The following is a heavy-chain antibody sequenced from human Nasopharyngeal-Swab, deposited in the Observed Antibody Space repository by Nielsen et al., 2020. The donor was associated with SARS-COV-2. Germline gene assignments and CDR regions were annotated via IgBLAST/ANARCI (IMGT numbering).Heavy chain of an antibody. CDR3: ARDPSGSYYFAFDY. CDR2: INSDGSKR. D-gene: IGHD1-26*01. J-gene: IGHJ4*02. CDR1: GFTFSDYW. Sequence: GESLKISCAASGFTFSDYWMHWVRQVPGKGLVWISGINSDGSKRVFADSVKGRFTISRDNSKNTLYLQMNSLRAEDTAVYYCARDPSGSYYFAFDYWGQGTLVTVSS. V-gene: IGHV3-74*01.